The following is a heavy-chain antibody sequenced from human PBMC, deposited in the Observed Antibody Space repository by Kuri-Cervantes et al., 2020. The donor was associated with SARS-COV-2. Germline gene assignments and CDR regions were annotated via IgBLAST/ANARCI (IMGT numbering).Heavy chain of an antibody. V-gene: IGHV4-61*09. D-gene: IGHD3-22*01. CDR1: GVSVTGGTYY. J-gene: IGHJ4*02. CDR2: LDTSGSS. Sequence: SQTLSLTCAVSGVSVTGGTYYWAWIRQPAGKGLEWIGHLDTSGSSTYNPSLKSRVTISVDTSKNQFSLKLSSVTAADTAVYYCARGRVDFTMIVVVITGGLYYFDNWGQGTLVTVSS. CDR3: ARGRVDFTMIVVVITGGLYYFDN.